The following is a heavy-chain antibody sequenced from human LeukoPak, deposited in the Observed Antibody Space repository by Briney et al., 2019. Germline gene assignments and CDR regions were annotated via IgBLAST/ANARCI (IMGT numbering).Heavy chain of an antibody. CDR3: AKDPGGGYYF. Sequence: PGGSLRLSCATSGCTFSSYTMNWVRQTPGKGLQWVSTISDGSRNTHYADSVNGRFTISRDNSKNTLYLQMNSLRAEDTAVYYCAKDPGGGYYFWGQGTLVTVSS. V-gene: IGHV3-23*01. J-gene: IGHJ4*02. D-gene: IGHD3-22*01. CDR1: GCTFSSYT. CDR2: ISDGSRNT.